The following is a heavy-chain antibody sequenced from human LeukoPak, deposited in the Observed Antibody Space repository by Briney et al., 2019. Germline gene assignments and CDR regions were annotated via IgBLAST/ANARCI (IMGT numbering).Heavy chain of an antibody. CDR2: IYYSGST. D-gene: IGHD3-10*01. J-gene: IGHJ4*02. Sequence: PSETLSLTCTVSGGSISSSSYYWGWIRQPPGKGLEWIGSIYYSGSTYYNPSLKSRVTISVDTSKNQFSLKLSSVTAADTAMYYCARVLYGSAHFDYWGQGTLVTVSS. CDR3: ARVLYGSAHFDY. V-gene: IGHV4-39*07. CDR1: GGSISSSSYY.